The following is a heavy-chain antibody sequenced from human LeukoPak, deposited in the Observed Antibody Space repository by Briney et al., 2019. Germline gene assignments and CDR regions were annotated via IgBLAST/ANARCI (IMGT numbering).Heavy chain of an antibody. V-gene: IGHV3-48*03. CDR3: ARDRRDTLTGYYDY. J-gene: IGHJ4*02. D-gene: IGHD3-9*01. CDR1: GFTFSSYE. CDR2: ISSSGSTI. Sequence: GGSLRLSCAASGFTFSSYEMNWVRQAPGKGLEWVSYISSSGSTIYYADSVKGRFTISRDNAKNSLYLQMNGLRAEDTAVYYCARDRRDTLTGYYDYWGQGTLVTVSS.